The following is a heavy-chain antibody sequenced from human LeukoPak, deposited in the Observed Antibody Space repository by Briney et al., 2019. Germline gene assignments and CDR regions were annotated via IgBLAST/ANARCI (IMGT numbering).Heavy chain of an antibody. J-gene: IGHJ2*01. V-gene: IGHV3-11*06. CDR3: AREVLDYDILTGYYKDWYFDL. Sequence: PGGSLRLYCAASGFSFTDYYMSWIRQPPGKGLEWVSYISGSSVNTNYADSVKGRFTVSRDNAKNSLYLQMNSLRAEDTAVYYCAREVLDYDILTGYYKDWYFDLWGRGTLVTVSS. CDR1: GFSFTDYY. CDR2: ISGSSVNT. D-gene: IGHD3-9*01.